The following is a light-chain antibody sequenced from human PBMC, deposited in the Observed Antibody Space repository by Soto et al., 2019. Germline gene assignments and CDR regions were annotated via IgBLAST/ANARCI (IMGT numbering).Light chain of an antibody. J-gene: IGLJ1*01. Sequence: SYDLTQTSSVSVAPGQTARISCGGNNIGGKSVHWYQQKPGQAPVVVVYDDSDRPSGIPERFSGSNSGNTATLTISRVEAGDEADYHCQVWDDNSDHRVFGTGTKVTVL. V-gene: IGLV3-21*02. CDR3: QVWDDNSDHRV. CDR1: NIGGKS. CDR2: DDS.